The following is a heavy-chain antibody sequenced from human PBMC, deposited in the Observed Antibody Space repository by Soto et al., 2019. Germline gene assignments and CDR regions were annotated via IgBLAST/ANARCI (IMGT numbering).Heavy chain of an antibody. CDR2: ISAYNGNT. CDR3: ARVRIPGIAVAGRGY. Sequence: QVQLVQSGAEVKKPGASVKVSCKASGYTFTSYGISWVRQAPGQGLEWMGWISAYNGNTNYAQTLQGRVTMTTDTTTSTAYMELRSLRCDDTGVYYCARVRIPGIAVAGRGYWGQGTLVAVSS. CDR1: GYTFTSYG. J-gene: IGHJ4*02. D-gene: IGHD6-19*01. V-gene: IGHV1-18*01.